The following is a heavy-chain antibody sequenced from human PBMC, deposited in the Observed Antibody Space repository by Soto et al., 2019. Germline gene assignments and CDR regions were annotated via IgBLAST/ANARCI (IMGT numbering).Heavy chain of an antibody. Sequence: SVKVSCKASGGTFSSYAISWVRQAPGQGLEWMGGIIPIFGTTNYAQKFQGRVTITADESTSTVYMELSSLIHDDTAVYYCATGPGYYDLSSSYSWGQGTQVTVSS. CDR3: ATGPGYYDLSSSYS. CDR2: IIPIFGTT. CDR1: GGTFSSYA. J-gene: IGHJ4*02. D-gene: IGHD3-16*01. V-gene: IGHV1-69*13.